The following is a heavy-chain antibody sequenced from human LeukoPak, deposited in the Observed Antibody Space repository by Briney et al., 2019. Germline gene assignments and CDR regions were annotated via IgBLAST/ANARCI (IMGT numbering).Heavy chain of an antibody. CDR2: INHTGIT. J-gene: IGHJ4*02. V-gene: IGHV4-34*01. CDR1: GASFSAYY. D-gene: IGHD3-10*01. Sequence: SETLSLTCAVSGASFSAYYWSWIRQPPEKGLEWLGEINHTGITDYNPSLRSRVTISVDTSKNQFSLRLSSVTAADSAVYYCARRTRFGDFIDYWGQGTPVTVSS. CDR3: ARRTRFGDFIDY.